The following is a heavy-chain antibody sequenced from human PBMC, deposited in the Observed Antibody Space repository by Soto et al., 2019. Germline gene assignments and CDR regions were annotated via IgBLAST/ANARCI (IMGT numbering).Heavy chain of an antibody. Sequence: EVQLVETGGGSVQRGGSLRLSCAASEFTFSNYWMHWVRQAPGKGLVWVSRISGDATSTSYADSVQGRFSISRDNAKNTLYLQMSSLRAEDTAVYYCASSISVAGTDWYFDLWGRGTLVTVSS. J-gene: IGHJ2*01. CDR3: ASSISVAGTDWYFDL. D-gene: IGHD6-19*01. CDR2: ISGDATST. V-gene: IGHV3-74*01. CDR1: EFTFSNYW.